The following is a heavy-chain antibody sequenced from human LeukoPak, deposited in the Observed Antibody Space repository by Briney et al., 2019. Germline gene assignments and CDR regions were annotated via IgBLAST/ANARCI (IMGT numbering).Heavy chain of an antibody. CDR2: ITGSGGDT. Sequence: SGGSLRLSCATSGFTFSNYVMSWVRQAPGKGLEWVSAITGSGGDTYYADSVKGRFTISRDNSRNTLCLQMNSLRAEDTAVYYCAKASGASRPYYFDYWGQGTLVTVSS. V-gene: IGHV3-23*01. D-gene: IGHD3-10*01. CDR1: GFTFSNYV. J-gene: IGHJ4*02. CDR3: AKASGASRPYYFDY.